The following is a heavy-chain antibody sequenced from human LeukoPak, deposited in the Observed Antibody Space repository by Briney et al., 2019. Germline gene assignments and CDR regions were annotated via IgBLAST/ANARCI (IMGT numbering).Heavy chain of an antibody. V-gene: IGHV5-10-1*01. Sequence: GESLRISFTGSGYSFNSYWISWVRQMPGKGLEWMGRIVPNDSYTNYRPSFQGHVTISADKSIRTAYLQWSSLKASDTAMYYCARLGTANAFDRWGRGTLVTVSS. CDR1: GYSFNSYW. CDR2: IVPNDSYT. J-gene: IGHJ2*01. CDR3: ARLGTANAFDR. D-gene: IGHD2-21*02.